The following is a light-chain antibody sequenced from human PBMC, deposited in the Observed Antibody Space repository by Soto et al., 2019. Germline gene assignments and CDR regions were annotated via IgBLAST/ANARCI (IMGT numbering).Light chain of an antibody. J-gene: IGKJ2*03. V-gene: IGKV1-5*03. CDR2: KAS. CDR3: QQYNSHFYS. Sequence: DIQMTQSPSTLSASVGDRVTITCRSSQSISGWLAWYQQKPGKAPKLLVYKASTLESGVPSRFSGSGSGTEFTLPISSLQPDDFATYYCQQYNSHFYSFGQGTKLELK. CDR1: QSISGW.